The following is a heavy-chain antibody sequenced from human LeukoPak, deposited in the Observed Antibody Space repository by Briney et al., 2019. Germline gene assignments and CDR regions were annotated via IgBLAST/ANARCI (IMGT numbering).Heavy chain of an antibody. CDR3: ARDRNRYGMDV. D-gene: IGHD1-14*01. J-gene: IGHJ6*02. Sequence: GASVKVSCKASGYTFTTYDINWVRQATGQGLEWMGRIIPILGIANYAQKFQGRVTITADKSTSTAYMELSSLRSEDTAVYYCARDRNRYGMDVWGQGTTVTVSS. V-gene: IGHV1-69*04. CDR2: IIPILGIA. CDR1: GYTFTTYD.